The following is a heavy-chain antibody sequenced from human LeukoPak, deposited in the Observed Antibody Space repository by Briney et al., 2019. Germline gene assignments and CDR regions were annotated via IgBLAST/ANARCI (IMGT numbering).Heavy chain of an antibody. CDR1: GFTFSNYD. Sequence: GGSLRLSCAASGFTFSNYDMSWVRQAPGKGLEWVSYITSGSSTIYYADSVKGRFTISRDNAKNSLHLQMNSLRDEDTAVYYCARARYGYYFDYWGQGSLVTVSS. J-gene: IGHJ4*02. CDR2: ITSGSSTI. V-gene: IGHV3-48*02. D-gene: IGHD3-10*01. CDR3: ARARYGYYFDY.